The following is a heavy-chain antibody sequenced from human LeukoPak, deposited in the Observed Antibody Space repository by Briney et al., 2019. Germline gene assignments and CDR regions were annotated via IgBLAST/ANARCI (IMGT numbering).Heavy chain of an antibody. CDR3: AKGESSSSGYYYYYGMDV. V-gene: IGHV3-23*01. CDR2: ISGSGGST. Sequence: GGSLRLSCAASGFTFSSYAMSWVRRAPGKGLEWVSAISGSGGSTYYADSVKGRFTISRDNSKNTLYLQMNSLRAEDTAVYYCAKGESSSSGYYYYYGMDVWGQGTTVTVSS. D-gene: IGHD6-6*01. CDR1: GFTFSSYA. J-gene: IGHJ6*02.